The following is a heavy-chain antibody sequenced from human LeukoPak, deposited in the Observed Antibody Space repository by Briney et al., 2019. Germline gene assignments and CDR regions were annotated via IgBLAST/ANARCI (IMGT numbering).Heavy chain of an antibody. CDR3: AELGITMIGGV. D-gene: IGHD3-10*02. CDR1: GFTFDDFG. V-gene: IGHV3-20*04. J-gene: IGHJ6*04. CDR2: INWNGGST. Sequence: GGSLRLSCAASGFTFDDFGMNWVRQVPGKGLEWVSGINWNGGSTGYADSVKGRFTISRDNAKNSLYLQMNSLRAEDTAVYYCAELGITMIGGVWGKGTTVTISS.